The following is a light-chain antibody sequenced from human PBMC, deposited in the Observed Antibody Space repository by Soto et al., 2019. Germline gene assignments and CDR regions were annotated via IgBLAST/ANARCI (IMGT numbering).Light chain of an antibody. CDR3: QQYNNWPLT. CDR2: AAS. J-gene: IGKJ4*01. CDR1: QGISSW. V-gene: IGKV1-12*01. Sequence: DIQITQSPSSVSASVGDRVTITCRANQGISSWLAWYQQKPGRAPKLLIYAASNLQSGVPSRFSGSGSGTEFTLTISSLQSEDFAVYSCQQYNNWPLTFGGGTKV.